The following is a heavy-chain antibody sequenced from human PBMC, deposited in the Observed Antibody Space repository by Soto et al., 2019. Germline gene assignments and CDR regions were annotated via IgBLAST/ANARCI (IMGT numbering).Heavy chain of an antibody. J-gene: IGHJ3*02. Sequence: SETLPLTCAVYGGSFSGYYWSWIRQPPGKGLEWIGEINHSGSTNYNPSLKSRVTISVDTSKNQFSLKLSSVTAADTAVYYCARKGDSSSSGGAFDIWGQGTMVTVSS. V-gene: IGHV4-34*01. CDR3: ARKGDSSSSGGAFDI. CDR1: GGSFSGYY. CDR2: INHSGST. D-gene: IGHD6-6*01.